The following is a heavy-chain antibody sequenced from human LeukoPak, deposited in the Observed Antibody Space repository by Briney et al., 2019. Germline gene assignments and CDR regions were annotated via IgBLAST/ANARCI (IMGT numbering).Heavy chain of an antibody. V-gene: IGHV4-39*01. CDR2: IYYSGST. CDR3: ARRGGPSALLWEFDY. Sequence: KPSETLSLTCTVSGGSISSSSYYWGWIRQPPGKGLEWIGSIYYSGSTYYNPSLKSRVTISVDTSKNQFSLKLSSVTAADTAVYYCARRGGPSALLWEFDYWGQGTLVTVSS. D-gene: IGHD3-10*01. J-gene: IGHJ4*02. CDR1: GGSISSSSYY.